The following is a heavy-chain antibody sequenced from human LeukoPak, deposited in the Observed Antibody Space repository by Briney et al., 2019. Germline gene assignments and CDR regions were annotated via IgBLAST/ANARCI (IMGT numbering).Heavy chain of an antibody. CDR2: IHTGGNT. D-gene: IGHD2-21*02. V-gene: IGHV3-66*01. J-gene: IGHJ6*02. Sequence: GGSLRLSCRASGFAVSSNYINWVRQAPGKGLEWVSVIHTGGNTYYADSVKGRFTISRDNSKNTVYLQMNSLRAEDTALYYCARERDGYCGGDCYYYYGMDVWGQGTTVTVSS. CDR3: ARERDGYCGGDCYYYYGMDV. CDR1: GFAVSSNY.